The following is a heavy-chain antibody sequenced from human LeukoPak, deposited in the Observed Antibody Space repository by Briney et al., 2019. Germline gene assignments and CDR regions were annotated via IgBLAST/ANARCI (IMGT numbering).Heavy chain of an antibody. CDR3: ARDPYSGNYGNDYYYYMDV. Sequence: PGGSLRLSCAASGFTFSSYGMNWVRQAPGKAMDWVSSITSSGTYIFYADSVKGRFTISRDNAKNSLYLQMDSLGPEDTAVYYCARDPYSGNYGNDYYYYMDVWGKGTTVTISS. J-gene: IGHJ6*03. D-gene: IGHD1-26*01. V-gene: IGHV3-21*01. CDR2: ITSSGTYI. CDR1: GFTFSSYG.